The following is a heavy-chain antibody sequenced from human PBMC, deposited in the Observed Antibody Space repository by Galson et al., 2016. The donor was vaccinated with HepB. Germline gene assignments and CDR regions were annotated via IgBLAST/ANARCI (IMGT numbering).Heavy chain of an antibody. CDR1: GYIFTSSG. D-gene: IGHD1-26*01. CDR2: SNLYDGTI. CDR3: ARDWDFNMDV. J-gene: IGHJ6*03. Sequence: SVKVSCKASGYIFTSSGISWMRQAPGQGLEWVGWSNLYDGTINYARKFQGRFSLTTDTSTSTAYMELRSLRFDDTAVYYCARDWDFNMDVWGKGTTVTVSS. V-gene: IGHV1-18*04.